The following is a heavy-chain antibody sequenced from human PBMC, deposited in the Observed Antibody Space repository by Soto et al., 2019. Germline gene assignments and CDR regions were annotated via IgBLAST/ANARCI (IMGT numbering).Heavy chain of an antibody. CDR2: TSYDGSNN. J-gene: IGHJ4*02. CDR1: GFTFRSYV. D-gene: IGHD3-16*01. Sequence: QVQLVESGGGVVQPGTSLRLSCVGSGFTFRSYVIHWFRQAPGKGLEWVALTSYDGSNNFYGDSVMGRFTISRDNSRNSVELQMDSLRLEDTALYYCARWGTTGGLDVWGQGTLVSVSS. V-gene: IGHV3-33*05. CDR3: ARWGTTGGLDV.